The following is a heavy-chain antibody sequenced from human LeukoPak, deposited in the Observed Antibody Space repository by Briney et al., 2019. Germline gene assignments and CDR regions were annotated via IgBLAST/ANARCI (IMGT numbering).Heavy chain of an antibody. V-gene: IGHV3-NL1*01. CDR1: GFTFSSYG. CDR3: AKDHGPGTYYNPPDY. D-gene: IGHD3-10*01. CDR2: IGISGFNT. Sequence: PGGSLRLSCAASGFTFSSYGMHWVRQAPGKGLEWVSGIGISGFNTYYSDSVKGRFTISRDNSKNTLYLQMNSLRAEDTAFYYCAKDHGPGTYYNPPDYWGQGTLVTVSS. J-gene: IGHJ4*02.